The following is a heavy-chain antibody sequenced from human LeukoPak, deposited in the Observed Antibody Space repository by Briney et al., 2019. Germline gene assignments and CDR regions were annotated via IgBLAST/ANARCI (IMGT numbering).Heavy chain of an antibody. CDR3: ARDRSPSYYYGMDV. J-gene: IGHJ6*02. V-gene: IGHV3-7*01. CDR1: GFTFSSYW. Sequence: GGSLRLSCAASGFTFSSYWMSWVRQAPGKGLKWVASIKQDGSEKYYVDFVKGRFTISRDNARNSLYLQMNSLRAEDTAVYYCARDRSPSYYYGMDVWGQGTTVTVSS. CDR2: IKQDGSEK.